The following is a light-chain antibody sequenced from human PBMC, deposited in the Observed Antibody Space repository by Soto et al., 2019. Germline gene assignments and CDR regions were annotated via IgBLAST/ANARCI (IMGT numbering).Light chain of an antibody. CDR3: QHTGL. CDR1: QGLSSW. CDR2: ATS. Sequence: DIQMTQSPSSVSASVGDRVTMTCRASQGLSSWLAWYQQKPGKAPNLLIFATSTLQSGVPSRFSGSGSGTEFTLTISSLQPEDVATYSCQHTGLFGPGTKVDLK. J-gene: IGKJ3*01. V-gene: IGKV1-12*01.